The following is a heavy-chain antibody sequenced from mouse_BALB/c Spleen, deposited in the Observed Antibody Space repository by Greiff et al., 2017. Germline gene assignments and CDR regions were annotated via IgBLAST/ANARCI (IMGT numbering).Heavy chain of an antibody. Sequence: EVMLVESGGGLVKPGGSLKLSRAASGFTFSSYAMSWVRQTPEKRLEWVATISSGGSYTYYPDSVKGRFTISRDNAKNTLYLQMSSLRSEDTAMYYCASLLLRGYAMDYWGQGTSVTVSS. V-gene: IGHV5-9-1*01. CDR2: ISSGGSYT. D-gene: IGHD1-1*01. CDR3: ASLLLRGYAMDY. J-gene: IGHJ4*01. CDR1: GFTFSSYA.